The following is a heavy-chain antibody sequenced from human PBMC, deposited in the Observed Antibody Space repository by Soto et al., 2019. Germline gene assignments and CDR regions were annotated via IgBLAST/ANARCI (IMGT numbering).Heavy chain of an antibody. CDR3: ARDDYGGNAADY. V-gene: IGHV3-33*01. J-gene: IGHJ4*02. CDR1: GFPFNAYG. Sequence: QVQLVESGGGVVQPGRSLRLSCAASGFPFNAYGMHWVRQAPGTGLEWVAVIWYDGSEKYYADSVKGRFTISRDNSKNTLFLQMNGLRVDDTAVYYCARDDYGGNAADYWGQGTLVTVSS. D-gene: IGHD4-17*01. CDR2: IWYDGSEK.